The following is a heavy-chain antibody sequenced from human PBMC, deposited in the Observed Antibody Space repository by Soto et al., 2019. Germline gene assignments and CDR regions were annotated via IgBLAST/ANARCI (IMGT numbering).Heavy chain of an antibody. D-gene: IGHD3-22*01. J-gene: IGHJ5*02. CDR3: ASDPYYYDSSGYYT. V-gene: IGHV4-31*03. CDR1: GGSISSGGYY. Sequence: SETLSLTCTVSGGSISSGGYYWSWIRQHPGKGMEWIGYIYYSGSTYYNPSLKSRVTISVDTSKNQFSLKLSSVTAADTAVYYCASDPYYYDSSGYYTWGQGTLVTVSS. CDR2: IYYSGST.